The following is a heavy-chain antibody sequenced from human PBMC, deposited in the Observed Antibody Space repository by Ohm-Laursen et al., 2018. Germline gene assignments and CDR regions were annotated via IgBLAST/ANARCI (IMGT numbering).Heavy chain of an antibody. CDR1: GITFSSYA. Sequence: SLRLSCAASGITFSSYAMNWVRQAPGKGLEWVSGISGSGGSTDYADSVKGRFTISRDNSKNTLYLQMNILRADDTAVYYCGRWNDYWGQGTLVTVSS. J-gene: IGHJ4*02. D-gene: IGHD1-1*01. CDR2: ISGSGGST. V-gene: IGHV3-23*01. CDR3: GRWNDY.